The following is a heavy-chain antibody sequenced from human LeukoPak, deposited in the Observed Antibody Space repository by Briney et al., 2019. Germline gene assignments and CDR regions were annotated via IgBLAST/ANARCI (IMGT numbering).Heavy chain of an antibody. J-gene: IGHJ4*02. CDR3: ARVDTAMVAGGGDY. CDR2: INPYSGGT. D-gene: IGHD5-18*01. V-gene: IGHV1-2*02. CDR1: GYSFTGYY. Sequence: ASVKVSCKASGYSFTGYYMHWVRQAPGQGLEWMGWINPYSGGTKYAQKFNGRVTMTRDTSISTAYMELSRLRSDHTAVYYCARVDTAMVAGGGDYWGQGTLATVSS.